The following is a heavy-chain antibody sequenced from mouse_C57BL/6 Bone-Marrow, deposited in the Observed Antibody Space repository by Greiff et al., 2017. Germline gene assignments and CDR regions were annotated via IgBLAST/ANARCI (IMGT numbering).Heavy chain of an antibody. V-gene: IGHV14-4*01. Sequence: EVQLQQSGAELVRPGASVKLSCTASGFNIKDDYMHWVKQRPEQGLEWIGWIDPENGDTEYASKFQGKATITADTSSNTAYLQLSSLTSEDTAVYYGTTGGEGEFAYWGQGTLVTVSA. CDR3: TTGGEGEFAY. J-gene: IGHJ3*01. CDR1: GFNIKDDY. CDR2: IDPENGDT.